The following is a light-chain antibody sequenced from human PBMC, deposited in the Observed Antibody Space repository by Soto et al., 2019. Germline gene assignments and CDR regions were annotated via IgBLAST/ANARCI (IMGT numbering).Light chain of an antibody. Sequence: DIQMTKSPSSLSASVEDRVIITFRASQSISNHLNWYQQKPGKAPKLLIFAASTLQSGVPSRFSGSGSGTDFTLTISSLEPEDFATYYCQQTYSTPPTFGQGTKVDIK. CDR3: QQTYSTPPT. CDR2: AAS. V-gene: IGKV1-39*01. CDR1: QSISNH. J-gene: IGKJ1*01.